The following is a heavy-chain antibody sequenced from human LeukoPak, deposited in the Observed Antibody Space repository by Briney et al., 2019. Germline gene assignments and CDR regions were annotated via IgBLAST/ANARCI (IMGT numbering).Heavy chain of an antibody. CDR3: ARTYYDPAFDI. V-gene: IGHV4-59*01. CDR2: IYYSGST. CDR1: GGSISSYY. D-gene: IGHD3-3*01. Sequence: SETLSLTCTVSGGSISSYYWSWIRQPPGKGLEWIGYIYYSGSTNYNPSLKSRVTISADTSKNQFSLKLSSVTAADTAVYYCARTYYDPAFDIWGQGTMVTVSS. J-gene: IGHJ3*02.